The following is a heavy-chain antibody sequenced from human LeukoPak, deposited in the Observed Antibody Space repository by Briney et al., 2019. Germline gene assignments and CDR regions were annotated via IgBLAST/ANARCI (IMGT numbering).Heavy chain of an antibody. V-gene: IGHV4-34*01. Sequence: SETLSLTCAVDGGSFSTYYWRWIRQSPGKGLEWIGEINHSGTTNYNPSLESRVTISVDTSKNQFSLKLSSVTVADTAVYYCARGGHCTVISCYLQAALDYCGQGTLVTVSS. D-gene: IGHD2-15*01. J-gene: IGHJ4*02. CDR2: INHSGTT. CDR1: GGSFSTYY. CDR3: ARGGHCTVISCYLQAALDY.